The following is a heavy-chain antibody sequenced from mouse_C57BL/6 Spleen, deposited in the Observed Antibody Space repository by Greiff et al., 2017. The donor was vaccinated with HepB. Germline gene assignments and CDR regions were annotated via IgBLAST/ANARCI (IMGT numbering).Heavy chain of an antibody. CDR1: GYAFTNYL. D-gene: IGHD1-1*01. V-gene: IGHV1-54*01. CDR3: ARSPYYGPDY. CDR2: INPGSGGT. Sequence: VQLQQSGAELVRPGTSVKVSCKASGYAFTNYLIEWVKQRPGQGLEWIGVINPGSGGTNYNEKFKGKATLTADKSSSTAYMQLSSLTSEDSAVYFCARSPYYGPDYWGQGTTLTVSS. J-gene: IGHJ2*01.